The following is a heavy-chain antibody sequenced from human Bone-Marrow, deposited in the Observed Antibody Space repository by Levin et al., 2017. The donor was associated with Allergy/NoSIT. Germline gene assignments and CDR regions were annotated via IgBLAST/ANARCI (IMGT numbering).Heavy chain of an antibody. CDR2: ISSSGSTI. CDR3: ARVGGGYYGEPESGTDY. J-gene: IGHJ4*02. Sequence: GGSLRLSCAASGFTFSSYEMNWVRQAPGKGLEWVSYISSSGSTIYYADSVKGRFTISRDNAKNSLYLQMNSLRAEDTAVYYCARVGGGYYGEPESGTDYWGQGTLVTVSS. CDR1: GFTFSSYE. D-gene: IGHD3-22*01. V-gene: IGHV3-48*03.